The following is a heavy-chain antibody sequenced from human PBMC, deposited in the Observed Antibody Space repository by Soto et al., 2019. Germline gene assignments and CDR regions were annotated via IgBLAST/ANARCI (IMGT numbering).Heavy chain of an antibody. Sequence: QVQLVQSGAEVKKPGASVKVSCKASGYTFTSYYMHWVRQAPGQGLEWMGIINPSGGSTSYAQKLQGRVTMTRDTSTSTVYMELSSLRSEDTAVYYCARTYYDFWSGYYTGWFDPWGQGTLVTVSS. CDR2: INPSGGST. J-gene: IGHJ5*02. CDR1: GYTFTSYY. V-gene: IGHV1-46*03. D-gene: IGHD3-3*01. CDR3: ARTYYDFWSGYYTGWFDP.